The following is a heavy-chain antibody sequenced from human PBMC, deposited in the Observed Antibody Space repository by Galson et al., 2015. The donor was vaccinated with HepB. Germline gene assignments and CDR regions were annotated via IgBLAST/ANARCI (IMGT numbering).Heavy chain of an antibody. CDR2: IRSNANSYAT. V-gene: IGHV3-73*01. Sequence: SLRLSCAASGFTFSGSAMHWVRQASGKGLEWVGRIRSNANSYATAYAASVKGRFTISRDDSKNTAYLQMNSLKPEDTAVYYCTSGLDGSEAYSGQGTLVTVSS. CDR3: TSGLDGSEAY. J-gene: IGHJ4*02. D-gene: IGHD3-22*01. CDR1: GFTFSGSA.